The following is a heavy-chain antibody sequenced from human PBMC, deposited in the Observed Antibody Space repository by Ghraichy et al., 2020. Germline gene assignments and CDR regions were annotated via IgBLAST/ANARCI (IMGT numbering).Heavy chain of an antibody. D-gene: IGHD4-17*01. V-gene: IGHV3-48*01. CDR1: GFTFSSYS. Sequence: GGSLRHSCAASGFTFSSYSMIWVLQAPGEGLEWVSHISSSRSSVFHADSVKGRFTISRDNAKNSLYLQMNSLRAEDTAVYYCARGNYGDYGGWYFDLWGRGTLVTVSS. J-gene: IGHJ2*01. CDR2: ISSSRSSV. CDR3: ARGNYGDYGGWYFDL.